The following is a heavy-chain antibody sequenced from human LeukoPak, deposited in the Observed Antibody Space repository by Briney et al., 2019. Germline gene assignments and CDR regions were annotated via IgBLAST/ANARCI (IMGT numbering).Heavy chain of an antibody. CDR2: ISYDGSNK. CDR1: GFPFSNYW. J-gene: IGHJ4*02. Sequence: QSGGSLRLSCTASGFPFSNYWMSWVRQAPGKGLEWVAVISYDGSNKYYADSVKGRFTISRDNSKNTLYLQMNSLRAEDTAVYYCAREGQYSSEFDYWGQGTLVTVSS. CDR3: AREGQYSSEFDY. V-gene: IGHV3-30-3*01. D-gene: IGHD6-19*01.